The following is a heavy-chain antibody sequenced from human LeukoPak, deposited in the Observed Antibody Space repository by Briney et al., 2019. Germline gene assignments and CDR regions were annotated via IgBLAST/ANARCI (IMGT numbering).Heavy chain of an antibody. Sequence: ASETLSLTCTVSGGSISSYYWSWIRQPPGEGLEWIGYIYYSGSTNYNPSLKSRVTISVDTSKNQFSLKLSSVTAADTAVYYCARHLRTAAGKRSGSNAFDIWGQGTMVTVSS. J-gene: IGHJ3*02. V-gene: IGHV4-59*08. D-gene: IGHD6-13*01. CDR1: GGSISSYY. CDR2: IYYSGST. CDR3: ARHLRTAAGKRSGSNAFDI.